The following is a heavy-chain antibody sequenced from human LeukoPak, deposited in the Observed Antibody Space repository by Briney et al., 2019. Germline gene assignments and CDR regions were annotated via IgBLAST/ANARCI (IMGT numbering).Heavy chain of an antibody. CDR2: ISAYNGNT. J-gene: IGHJ5*02. CDR1: GYTFTSYG. D-gene: IGHD3-10*01. Sequence: ASVKVSCKASGYTFTSYGISWVRQAPGQGLEWMGWISAYNGNTNYALKLQGRVTMTTDTSTSTAYMELRSLRSDDTAVYYCARDLRVGVWFDPWGQGTLVTVSS. V-gene: IGHV1-18*04. CDR3: ARDLRVGVWFDP.